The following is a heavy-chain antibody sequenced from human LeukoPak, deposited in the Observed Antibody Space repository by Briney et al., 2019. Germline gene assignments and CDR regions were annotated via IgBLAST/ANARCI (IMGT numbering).Heavy chain of an antibody. V-gene: IGHV1-69*04. CDR2: IIPILGIA. D-gene: IGHD3-16*02. CDR1: GYTFVTYG. Sequence: SVKVSCKASGYTFVTYGISWVRQAPGQGLEWMGRIIPILGIANYAQKFQGRVTITADKSTSTAYMELSSLRSEDTAVYYCARSDLSNWFDPWGQGTLVTVSS. CDR3: ARSDLSNWFDP. J-gene: IGHJ5*02.